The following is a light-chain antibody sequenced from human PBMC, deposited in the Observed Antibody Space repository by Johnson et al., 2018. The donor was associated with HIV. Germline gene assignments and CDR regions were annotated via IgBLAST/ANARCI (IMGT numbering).Light chain of an antibody. CDR2: DNN. CDR1: SSNIENYF. Sequence: QSVLTQPPSVSAAPGQRVNISCSGNSSNIENYFVSWYQQLPGTAPKLLIYDNNKRPSGIPDRFSGSKSGTSATLGITGLQTGDEADYCCATWDSSLSTYVCGTGTKVTVL. CDR3: ATWDSSLSTYV. J-gene: IGLJ1*01. V-gene: IGLV1-51*01.